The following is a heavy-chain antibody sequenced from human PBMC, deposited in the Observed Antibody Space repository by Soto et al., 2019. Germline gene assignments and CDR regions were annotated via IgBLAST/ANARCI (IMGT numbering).Heavy chain of an antibody. D-gene: IGHD3-16*01. V-gene: IGHV6-1*01. CDR2: TYYRSKWYN. Sequence: SQTLSLTCAISGDSVSSNSAAWNWIRQSPSRGLEWLGRTYYRSKWYNDFAVSMRGRISVNPDTSKNQFSLQLSSVTPEDTAVYYCARAGTYASSAIDYWGQGTLVTVSS. CDR3: ARAGTYASSAIDY. CDR1: GDSVSSNSAA. J-gene: IGHJ4*02.